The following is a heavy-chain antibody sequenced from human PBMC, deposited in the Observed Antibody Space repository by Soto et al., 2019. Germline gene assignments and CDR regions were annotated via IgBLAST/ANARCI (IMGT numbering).Heavy chain of an antibody. J-gene: IGHJ3*02. D-gene: IGHD6-6*01. CDR2: ISYDGSNK. CDR1: GFTFSSYG. V-gene: IGHV3-30*18. CDR3: AKDHRPYSSSSAAFDI. Sequence: GGSLRLSCAASGFTFSSYGMHWVRQAPGKGLEWVAVISYDGSNKYYADSVKGRFTISRDNSKNTLYLQMNSLRAEDTAVYYCAKDHRPYSSSSAAFDIWGQGTMVTVSS.